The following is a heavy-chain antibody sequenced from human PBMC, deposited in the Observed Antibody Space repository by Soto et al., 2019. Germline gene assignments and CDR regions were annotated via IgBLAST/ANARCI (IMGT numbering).Heavy chain of an antibody. CDR1: RGYR. D-gene: IGHD3-10*01. CDR3: FKLRATMVREVTALAR. CDR2: ISSAGSNK. Sequence: RGYRRHREQKNPGKGLEWVAVISSAGSNKYYADSVKGRFTISRDNSKNTLYLQMNSLRAEDTAVYYFFKLRATMVREVTALARWGWGT. V-gene: IGHV3-30*03. J-gene: IGHJ4*02.